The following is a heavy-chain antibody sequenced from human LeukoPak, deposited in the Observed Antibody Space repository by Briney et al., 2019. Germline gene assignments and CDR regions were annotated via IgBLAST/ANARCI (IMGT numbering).Heavy chain of an antibody. CDR1: GFTFSSYG. V-gene: IGHV3-30*02. CDR3: AKAFYSRALDAFDI. Sequence: GGSLRLSCAASGFTFSSYGMHWVRQAPGKGLGWVAFIRYDGSNKYYADSVKGRFTISRDNSKNTLYLQMNSLRAEDTAVYYCAKAFYSRALDAFDIWGQGTMVTVSS. J-gene: IGHJ3*02. D-gene: IGHD6-13*01. CDR2: IRYDGSNK.